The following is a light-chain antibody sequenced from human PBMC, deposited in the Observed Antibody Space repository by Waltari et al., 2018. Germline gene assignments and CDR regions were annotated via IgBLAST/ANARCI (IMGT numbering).Light chain of an antibody. CDR3: MQALQTPIT. CDR2: LGS. V-gene: IGKV2-28*01. J-gene: IGKJ5*01. Sequence: DIVMTQSPLSLPVTPGEPASISCRSSQSLLQTNGYNYLDWYLQKPGQSPQVLIYLGSNRASGVPDRFSGSGSGTDFTLKISRVEAEDVGVYYCMQALQTPITFGKGTRLEIK. CDR1: QSLLQTNGYNY.